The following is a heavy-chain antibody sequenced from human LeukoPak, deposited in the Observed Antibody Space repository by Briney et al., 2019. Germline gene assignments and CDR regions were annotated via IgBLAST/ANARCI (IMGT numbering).Heavy chain of an antibody. CDR2: INAGNGNT. D-gene: IGHD3-10*01. CDR3: ARVSYGSGSYYPFDY. CDR1: GYTFTSYA. Sequence: GSVKVSCKASGYTFTSYAMHWVRQAPGQRLEWMGWINAGNGNTKYSQKFQGRVTITRDTSASTAYMELSSLRSEDTAVYYCARVSYGSGSYYPFDYWGQGTLVTVSS. V-gene: IGHV1-3*01. J-gene: IGHJ4*02.